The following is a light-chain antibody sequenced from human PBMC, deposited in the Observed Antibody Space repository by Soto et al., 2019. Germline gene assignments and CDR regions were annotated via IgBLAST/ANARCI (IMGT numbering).Light chain of an antibody. CDR3: QQYNNWPRT. CDR1: QSVNSN. J-gene: IGKJ1*01. V-gene: IGKV3-15*01. Sequence: ERVMTQSPATLSVSLGERTTLSCRASQSVNSNLAWYQQKPGQAPRLLIYGASTRATGIPARFSGSGSGTEFTLTISSLQSEDFAVYYCQQYNNWPRTFGQGTKVDI. CDR2: GAS.